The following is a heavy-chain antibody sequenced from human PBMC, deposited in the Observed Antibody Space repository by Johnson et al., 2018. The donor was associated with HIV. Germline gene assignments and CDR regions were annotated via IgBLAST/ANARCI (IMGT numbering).Heavy chain of an antibody. Sequence: VQLVESGGGLVQPGGSLRLSCAASGIIVTGNFMSWVRQAPGKGLEWVSVIYSGGSTFYADSVQGRFTISRDNSKNTLYLQMNNLRAEDTAVYYCAKGGEVWYGAFDFWSQGTMAIVSS. CDR3: AKGGEVWYGAFDF. D-gene: IGHD6-13*01. CDR2: IYSGGST. CDR1: GIIVTGNF. J-gene: IGHJ3*01. V-gene: IGHV3-66*01.